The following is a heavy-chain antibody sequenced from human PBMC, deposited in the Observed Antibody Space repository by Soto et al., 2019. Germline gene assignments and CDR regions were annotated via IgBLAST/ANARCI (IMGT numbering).Heavy chain of an antibody. CDR1: GFSLSTSGMC. Sequence: SGPTLVNPTQTLTLTCTFSGFSLSTSGMCVSWIRQPPGKALEWLALIDWDDDKYYSTSLKTRLTISKDTSKNQVVLTMTNMDPVDTATYYRARIVGRKLLHDAFDIWGQGTMVTVSS. V-gene: IGHV2-70*01. J-gene: IGHJ3*02. D-gene: IGHD1-26*01. CDR3: ARIVGRKLLHDAFDI. CDR2: IDWDDDK.